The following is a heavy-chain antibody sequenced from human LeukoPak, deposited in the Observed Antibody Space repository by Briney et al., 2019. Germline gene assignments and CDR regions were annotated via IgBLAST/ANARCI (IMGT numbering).Heavy chain of an antibody. CDR1: GFTFSSYA. Sequence: GGSLRLSCAASGFTFSSYAMSWVRQAPGKGLEWVSVISGSDGTTYYADSVKGRFTVSRDNSKNTLYLQMNSLRAEDTAVYYCAKSYGDYYFYVMDVWGQGTTVTVSS. D-gene: IGHD5-18*01. CDR3: AKSYGDYYFYVMDV. J-gene: IGHJ6*02. V-gene: IGHV3-23*01. CDR2: ISGSDGTT.